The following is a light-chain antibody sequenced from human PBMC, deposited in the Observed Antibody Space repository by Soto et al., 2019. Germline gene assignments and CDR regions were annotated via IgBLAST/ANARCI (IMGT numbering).Light chain of an antibody. J-gene: IGLJ1*01. CDR1: SSDVGGYNS. V-gene: IGLV2-14*03. Sequence: QSALTQPASVSGSPGQSITISCTGTSSDVGGYNSVSWYQQHPGKAPKLIIYEISNRPSGVSTRFSGSKSGNTASLTISGLQAEDEADYYCNSYTSSVTYVFGTGTKLTVL. CDR2: EIS. CDR3: NSYTSSVTYV.